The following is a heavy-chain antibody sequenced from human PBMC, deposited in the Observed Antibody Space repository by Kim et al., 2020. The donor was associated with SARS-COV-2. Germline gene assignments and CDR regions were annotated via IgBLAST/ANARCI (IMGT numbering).Heavy chain of an antibody. CDR3: ARVAYSSSHLPGCFDP. D-gene: IGHD6-13*01. Sequence: SVKGRFTITRNNAKNSLYLQMDSLRDEDTAVYYWARVAYSSSHLPGCFDPWGQGTLVTVSS. V-gene: IGHV3-11*01. J-gene: IGHJ5*02.